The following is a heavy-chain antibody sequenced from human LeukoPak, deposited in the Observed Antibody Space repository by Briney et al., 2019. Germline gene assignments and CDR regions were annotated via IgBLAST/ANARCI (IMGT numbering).Heavy chain of an antibody. CDR1: GGSISSSNW. Sequence: SETLSLTCAVSGGSISSSNWWSWVRQPPGKGLEWIGYIYHSGSTYYNPSLKSRVTISVDRSKNQFSLKLSSVTAADTAVYYCAREGGDIVVVDAFDIWGQGTMVTVSS. V-gene: IGHV4-4*02. CDR3: AREGGDIVVVDAFDI. J-gene: IGHJ3*02. CDR2: IYHSGST. D-gene: IGHD2-2*01.